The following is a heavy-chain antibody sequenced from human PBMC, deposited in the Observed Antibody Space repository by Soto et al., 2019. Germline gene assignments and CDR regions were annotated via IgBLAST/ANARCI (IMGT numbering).Heavy chain of an antibody. CDR3: AKDSNKYSSSLRGRYFDY. D-gene: IGHD3-22*01. CDR1: GFTFTSYV. V-gene: IGHV3-23*01. CDR2: ISGGGSTA. J-gene: IGHJ4*02. Sequence: EVQLLESGGGLVQRGGSQRLSCAASGFTFTSYVMSWVRQAPGKGLEWVAGISGGGSTAFYADSVKGRFTISRDNAKNTVVVQMDRLRAEDTAIYYCAKDSNKYSSSLRGRYFDYWGQGALGTVSS.